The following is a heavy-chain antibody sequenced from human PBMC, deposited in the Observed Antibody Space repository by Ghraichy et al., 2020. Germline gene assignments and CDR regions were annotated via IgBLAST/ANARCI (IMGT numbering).Heavy chain of an antibody. D-gene: IGHD1-26*01. CDR2: ISGSGDDT. CDR3: AKTGLVGATFNWFDP. Sequence: GGSLRLSCAGSGFTFSNFAMDWVRQAPGKGLEWVSAISGSGDDTFYADSVKGRFTISRDNSKNRLYLQMNSLRAEDTAVYYCAKTGLVGATFNWFDPWGQGTLVTVSS. V-gene: IGHV3-23*01. CDR1: GFTFSNFA. J-gene: IGHJ5*02.